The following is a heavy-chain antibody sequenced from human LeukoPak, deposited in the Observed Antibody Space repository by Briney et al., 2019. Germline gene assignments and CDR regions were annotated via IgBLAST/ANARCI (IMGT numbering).Heavy chain of an antibody. D-gene: IGHD1-20*01. V-gene: IGHV4-38-2*02. J-gene: IGHJ4*02. Sequence: PSETLSLTCTVSGYSINSGYYWGWIRQPPGKGLEWIGSIYHSGSTYYNPSLKSRVTISVDTSKNQFSLKLSSVTAADTAVYYCARGKRYNWNYLDYWGQGTLVTVSS. CDR2: IYHSGST. CDR1: GYSINSGYY. CDR3: ARGKRYNWNYLDY.